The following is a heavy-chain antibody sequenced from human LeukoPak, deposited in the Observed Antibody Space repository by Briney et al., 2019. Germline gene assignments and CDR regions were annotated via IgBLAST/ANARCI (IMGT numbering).Heavy chain of an antibody. CDR2: IYTGGTI. Sequence: SETLSLTCTVSGGSISSYYWNWIRQPAGTALEWIGRIYTGGTITYNPSLKSRVTMSVDTSKNQFSLKLSSVTAADTAVYYCARYSGSYPHDAFDIWGQGTMVTVSS. V-gene: IGHV4-4*07. J-gene: IGHJ3*02. D-gene: IGHD1-26*01. CDR3: ARYSGSYPHDAFDI. CDR1: GGSISSYY.